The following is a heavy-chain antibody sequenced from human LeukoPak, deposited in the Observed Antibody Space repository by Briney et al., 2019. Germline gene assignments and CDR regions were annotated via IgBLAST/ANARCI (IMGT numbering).Heavy chain of an antibody. Sequence: ASVKVSCKASGYTFTGYYMHWVRQAPGQGLEWMRRINPNSGGTNYAQKFQGRVTMTRDTSISTAYMELSRLRSDDTAVYYCARVSQCYYDSSGYCDKPPYDYWGQGTLVTVSS. CDR3: ARVSQCYYDSSGYCDKPPYDY. V-gene: IGHV1-2*02. CDR1: GYTFTGYY. D-gene: IGHD3-22*01. CDR2: INPNSGGT. J-gene: IGHJ4*02.